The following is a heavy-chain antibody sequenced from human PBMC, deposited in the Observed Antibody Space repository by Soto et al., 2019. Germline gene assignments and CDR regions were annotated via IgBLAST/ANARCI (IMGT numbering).Heavy chain of an antibody. V-gene: IGHV3-23*01. Sequence: PGGSLRLSCAASGFTFSSYAMSWVRQAPGKGLEWVSAISGSGGSTYYADSVKGRFTISRDNSKNMLYLQMNSLRAEDTAVYYCAKDRPSYDFWSGYYPGLDAFDIWGQGTMVTVS. CDR1: GFTFSSYA. CDR3: AKDRPSYDFWSGYYPGLDAFDI. CDR2: ISGSGGST. D-gene: IGHD3-3*01. J-gene: IGHJ3*02.